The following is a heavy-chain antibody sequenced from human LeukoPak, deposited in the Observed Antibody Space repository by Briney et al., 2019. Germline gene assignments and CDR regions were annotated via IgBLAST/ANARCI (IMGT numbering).Heavy chain of an antibody. D-gene: IGHD3-10*01. CDR1: GFTFSSYW. Sequence: GGSLRLSCAASGFTFSSYWMTWVRQAPGKGLEWVANINQDGSAEYCIDSVKGRFTNSRDNAKNSLYLQMNSLRAEDTAVYYCAKYGLGSHTSFDSWGQGTLVTVSS. CDR2: INQDGSAE. J-gene: IGHJ4*02. V-gene: IGHV3-7*01. CDR3: AKYGLGSHTSFDS.